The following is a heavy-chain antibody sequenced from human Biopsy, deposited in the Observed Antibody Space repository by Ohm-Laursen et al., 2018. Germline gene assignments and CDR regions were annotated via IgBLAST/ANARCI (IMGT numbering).Heavy chain of an antibody. V-gene: IGHV4-59*08. J-gene: IGHJ6*02. D-gene: IGHD7-27*01. CDR2: IYYSGST. Sequence: TLSLTCTVSGGSISSYYWSWIRQPPGKGLECIGYIYYSGSTNYSPSLKSRVTMSVDTSKNQFSLKLSSVTAADTAVYYCARLWGGYHFRGMDVWGQGTTVTVSS. CDR3: ARLWGGYHFRGMDV. CDR1: GGSISSYY.